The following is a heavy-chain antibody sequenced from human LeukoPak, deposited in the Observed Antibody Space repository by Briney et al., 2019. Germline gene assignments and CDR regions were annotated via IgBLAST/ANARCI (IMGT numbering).Heavy chain of an antibody. CDR1: GGSFSGYY. Sequence: SETLSLTCAVYGGSFSGYYWSWIRQPPGKGLEWIGEINHSGSTNYNPSLKSRVTISVDTSKNQFSLKLSSVTAADTAVYYCAGGSITIFGVVTPNWFDPWGQGTLVTVSS. V-gene: IGHV4-34*01. J-gene: IGHJ5*02. CDR3: AGGSITIFGVVTPNWFDP. CDR2: INHSGST. D-gene: IGHD3-3*01.